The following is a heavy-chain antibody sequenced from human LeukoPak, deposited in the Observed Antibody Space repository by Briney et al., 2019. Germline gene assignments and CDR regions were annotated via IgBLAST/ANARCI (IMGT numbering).Heavy chain of an antibody. D-gene: IGHD2-8*01. CDR1: GFTFSNYA. Sequence: PGGSLRLSCAASGFTFSNYAMSWVRQAPGKGLEWVSTISGSGGNTYYADSVKGRFTISRDNSKNTLYLQMNSLKAEDTAVYYCVRAVMGTFDYWGQGTLVTVSS. V-gene: IGHV3-23*01. CDR3: VRAVMGTFDY. CDR2: ISGSGGNT. J-gene: IGHJ4*02.